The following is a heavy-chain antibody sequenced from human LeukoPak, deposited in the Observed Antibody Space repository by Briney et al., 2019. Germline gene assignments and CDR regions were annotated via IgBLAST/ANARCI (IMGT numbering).Heavy chain of an antibody. CDR1: GGSISSYY. Sequence: SETLSLTCTVSGGSISSYYWSWIRQPPGKGLEWIGYIYYSGSTNCNPSLKSRVTISVDTSKNQFSLKLSSVTAADTAVYYCARAATGDYFGYWGQGTLVTVSS. V-gene: IGHV4-59*01. CDR3: ARAATGDYFGY. CDR2: IYYSGST. J-gene: IGHJ4*02. D-gene: IGHD1-1*01.